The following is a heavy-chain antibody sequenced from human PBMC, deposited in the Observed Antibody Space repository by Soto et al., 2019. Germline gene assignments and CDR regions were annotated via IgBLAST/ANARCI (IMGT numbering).Heavy chain of an antibody. Sequence: EVQLVESGGGLVQPGGSLRLSCAASGFTFSSYTMNWVRQAPGKGLEWVSYITSSSSTIYYADSVKGRFTISRDNAKHSLYLQMNSLRDEGTAVYYCARTLAAAAYYCYSGMDVWGQGTTVTVSS. CDR1: GFTFSSYT. CDR2: ITSSSSTI. V-gene: IGHV3-48*02. D-gene: IGHD6-13*01. J-gene: IGHJ6*02. CDR3: ARTLAAAAYYCYSGMDV.